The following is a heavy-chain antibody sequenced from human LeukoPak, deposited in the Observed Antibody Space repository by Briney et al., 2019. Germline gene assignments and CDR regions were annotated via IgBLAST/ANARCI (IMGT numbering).Heavy chain of an antibody. Sequence: SETLSLTCAVSGVSFSSYNWSWIRQSPGKGLEWVGEINHSGSTYYNPSLKSRVTISVDTSKHQFSLKLSSVTAADTAVYYCARRWGGGYSYGWWGPIDYWGQGTLVTVSS. CDR1: GVSFSSYN. CDR2: INHSGST. D-gene: IGHD5-18*01. J-gene: IGHJ4*02. V-gene: IGHV4-34*01. CDR3: ARRWGGGYSYGWWGPIDY.